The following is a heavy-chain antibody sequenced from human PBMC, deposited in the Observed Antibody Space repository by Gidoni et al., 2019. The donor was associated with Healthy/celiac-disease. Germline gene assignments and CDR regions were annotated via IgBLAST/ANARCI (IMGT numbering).Heavy chain of an antibody. CDR1: GFTFSSYG. CDR2: IWYDGSNK. D-gene: IGHD6-13*01. CDR3: ASSGYSSSWDDGGYRY. Sequence: QVQLVESGGGVVQPGRSLRLSCAASGFTFSSYGMHWVRQAPGKGLEWLAVIWYDGSNKYYADSVKGRFTISRDNSKNTLYLQMNSLRAEDTAVYYCASSGYSSSWDDGGYRYWGQGTLVTVSS. J-gene: IGHJ4*02. V-gene: IGHV3-33*01.